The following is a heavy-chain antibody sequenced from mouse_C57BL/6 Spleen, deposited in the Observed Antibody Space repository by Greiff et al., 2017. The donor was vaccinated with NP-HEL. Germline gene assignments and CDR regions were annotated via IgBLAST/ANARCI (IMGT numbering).Heavy chain of an antibody. CDR3: SHYYGSSWGFAY. CDR2: IDPETGGT. J-gene: IGHJ3*01. CDR1: GYTFTDYE. Sequence: VQLQESGAELVRPGASVTLSCKASGYTFTDYEMHWVKQTPVHGLEWIGAIDPETGGTAYNQKFKGKAILTADKSSSTAYMELRSLTSEDSAVYYCSHYYGSSWGFAYWGQGTLVTVSA. D-gene: IGHD1-1*01. V-gene: IGHV1-15*01.